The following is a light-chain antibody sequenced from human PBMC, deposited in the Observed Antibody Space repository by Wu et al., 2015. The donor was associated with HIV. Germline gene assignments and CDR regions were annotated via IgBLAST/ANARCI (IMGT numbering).Light chain of an antibody. J-gene: IGKJ3*01. CDR3: QQYNNWPRT. Sequence: EIVMTQSPVTLSVSPGERATLSCRASQSVSNTLAWYQRKPGQAPRLLIYGASTRATGIPARFSGSGSGTEFTLTISSMQSEDFAIYYCQQYNNWPRTFGPGTKVDIK. CDR1: QSVSNT. CDR2: GAS. V-gene: IGKV3-15*01.